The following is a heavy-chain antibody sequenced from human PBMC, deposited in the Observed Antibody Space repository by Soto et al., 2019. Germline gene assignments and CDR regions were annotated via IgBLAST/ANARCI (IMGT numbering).Heavy chain of an antibody. CDR1: GGSISSYY. J-gene: IGHJ6*03. V-gene: IGHV4-59*01. D-gene: IGHD2-15*01. Sequence: SETLSLTCTVSGGSISSYYWSWIRQPPGKGLEWIGYIYYSGSTNYNPSLKSRVTISVDTSKNQFSLKLSSVTAADTAVYYCARSYRRYCSGGSCYSYYYYYMDVWGKGTTVTVSS. CDR2: IYYSGST. CDR3: ARSYRRYCSGGSCYSYYYYYMDV.